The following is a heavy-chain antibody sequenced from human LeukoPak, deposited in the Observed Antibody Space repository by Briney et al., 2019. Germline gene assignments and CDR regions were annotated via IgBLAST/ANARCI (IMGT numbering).Heavy chain of an antibody. Sequence: GGSLRLSCAASGFTFSSYGMHWVRQAPGKGLEWVAVIWYDGSNKYYADSMKGRFTISRDNSKNTLYLQMNSLRAEDTAVYYCASAGVDAFDIWGEGTMVTVSS. CDR1: GFTFSSYG. CDR3: ASAGVDAFDI. CDR2: IWYDGSNK. J-gene: IGHJ3*02. V-gene: IGHV3-33*01. D-gene: IGHD2-8*01.